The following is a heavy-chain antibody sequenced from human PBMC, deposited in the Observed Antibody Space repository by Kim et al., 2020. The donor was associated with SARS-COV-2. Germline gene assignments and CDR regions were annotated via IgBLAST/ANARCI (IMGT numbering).Heavy chain of an antibody. V-gene: IGHV3-23*01. CDR3: TKGRLSDYYYTMDV. Sequence: GGSLRLSCAASGFTFRSYVMTWVRQAPGKGLEWVSAISGGGSTTNYADSVKGRFTISRDNSKNTLYLQMNSLRAEDTAVYYCTKGRLSDYYYTMDVWGQGTTVTVSS. J-gene: IGHJ6*02. CDR1: GFTFRSYV. CDR2: ISGGGSTT. D-gene: IGHD1-26*01.